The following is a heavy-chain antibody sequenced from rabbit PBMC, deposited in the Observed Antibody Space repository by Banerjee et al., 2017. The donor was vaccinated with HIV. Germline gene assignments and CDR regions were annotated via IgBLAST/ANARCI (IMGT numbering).Heavy chain of an antibody. J-gene: IGHJ6*01. CDR3: ARDRDGDAGYGSLAL. Sequence: QSLEESGGGLVKPEGSLKLSCTASGFDLSSYYVMCWVRQAPGKGLEWIGCIDAGSGTTYYANWAKGRFTISKTSSTTVTLQMTSLTAADTATYFCARDRDGDAGYGSLALWGPGTLVTVS. V-gene: IGHV1S40*01. CDR2: IDAGSGTT. D-gene: IGHD7-1*01. CDR1: GFDLSSYYV.